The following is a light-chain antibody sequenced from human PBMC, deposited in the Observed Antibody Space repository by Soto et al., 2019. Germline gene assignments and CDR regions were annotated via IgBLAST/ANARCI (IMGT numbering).Light chain of an antibody. J-gene: IGLJ1*01. CDR2: EVT. Sequence: QSALTQPASVSGSPGQSITISCTGTSSDIGGYNMVSWYQQHPRKAPKLMIYEVTNRPSGISDRFSASKSGNTASLTISGLQAEAEGDYYCSSYTRAKTYVFGTGTKVTVL. CDR3: SSYTRAKTYV. CDR1: SSDIGGYNM. V-gene: IGLV2-14*01.